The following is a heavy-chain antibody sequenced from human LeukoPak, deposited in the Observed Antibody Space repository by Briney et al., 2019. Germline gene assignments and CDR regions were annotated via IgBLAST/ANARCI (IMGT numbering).Heavy chain of an antibody. CDR1: GGSIGSSSYY. Sequence: SETLSLTCTVSGGSIGSSSYYWGWIRQPPGKGLEWIGSIYYSGSTYYNPSLKSRVTISVDTSKNQFSLKLSSVTAADTAVYYCARLVWRDYGSGSYGKPSFDYWGQGTLVTVSS. CDR2: IYYSGST. D-gene: IGHD3-10*01. J-gene: IGHJ4*02. CDR3: ARLVWRDYGSGSYGKPSFDY. V-gene: IGHV4-39*01.